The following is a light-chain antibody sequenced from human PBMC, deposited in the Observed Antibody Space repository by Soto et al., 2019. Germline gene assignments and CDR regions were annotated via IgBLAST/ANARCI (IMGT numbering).Light chain of an antibody. CDR1: QSVSGW. J-gene: IGKJ1*01. Sequence: DIQMTQSPSTLSASVGDRVTITCRASQSVSGWLAWYQQRPGKAPKLLIYDASSLQSGVPSRFSGTGSGTDFTLTISGLQPDDSATYYCQQYKSYWTFGQGTKVDIK. V-gene: IGKV1-5*01. CDR3: QQYKSYWT. CDR2: DAS.